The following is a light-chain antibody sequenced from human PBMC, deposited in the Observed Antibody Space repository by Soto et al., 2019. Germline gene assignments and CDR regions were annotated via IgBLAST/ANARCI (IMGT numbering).Light chain of an antibody. Sequence: QSALTQPRSVSGSPGQSVTISCTGTSSDVGGYNYVSWYQQHPGKAPKLMIYEVTKRPSGVPDRFSGSKSGNTASLTVSGLQAEDEADYYCSSFTGASTIFGTGTKVTVL. J-gene: IGLJ1*01. V-gene: IGLV2-11*01. CDR1: SSDVGGYNY. CDR3: SSFTGASTI. CDR2: EVT.